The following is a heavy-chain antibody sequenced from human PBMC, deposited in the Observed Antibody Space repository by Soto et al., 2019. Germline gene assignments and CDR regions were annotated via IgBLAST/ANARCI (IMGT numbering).Heavy chain of an antibody. J-gene: IGHJ6*02. CDR1: GGSISSYY. Sequence: SETLSLTCTVSGGSISSYYWSWIRQPPGKGLEWIGYIYYSGSTNYNPSLKSRVTISVDTSMNQFSLKLSSVTAADTAVYYCARDSGDGYSEYYYYGMDVWGQGTTVTVSS. V-gene: IGHV4-59*01. D-gene: IGHD5-18*01. CDR2: IYYSGST. CDR3: ARDSGDGYSEYYYYGMDV.